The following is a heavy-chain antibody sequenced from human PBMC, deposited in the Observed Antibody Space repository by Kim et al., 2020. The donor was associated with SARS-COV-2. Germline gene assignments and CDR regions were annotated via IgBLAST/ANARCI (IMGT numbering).Heavy chain of an antibody. D-gene: IGHD2-15*01. V-gene: IGHV3-64*01. Sequence: GGSLRLSCAASGFTFSSYAMHWVRQAPGKGLEYVSAISSNGGSTYYANSVKGRFTISRDNSKNTLYLQMGSLRAEEMAVYYCARGCSGGSCYGAFDIWGQGPMVTVSS. J-gene: IGHJ3*02. CDR1: GFTFSSYA. CDR3: ARGCSGGSCYGAFDI. CDR2: ISSNGGST.